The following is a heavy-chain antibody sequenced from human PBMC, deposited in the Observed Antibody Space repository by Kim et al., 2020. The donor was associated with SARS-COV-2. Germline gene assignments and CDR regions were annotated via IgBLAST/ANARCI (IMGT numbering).Heavy chain of an antibody. CDR3: AKDPTTVVTTGMDV. J-gene: IGHJ6*02. Sequence: GGSLRLSCAASGFTFDDYAMHWVRQAPGKGLEWVSGISWNSGSIGYADSVKGRFTISRDNAKNSLYLQMNSLRAEDTALYYCAKDPTTVVTTGMDVWGQGTTVTVSS. CDR1: GFTFDDYA. V-gene: IGHV3-9*01. CDR2: ISWNSGSI. D-gene: IGHD4-17*01.